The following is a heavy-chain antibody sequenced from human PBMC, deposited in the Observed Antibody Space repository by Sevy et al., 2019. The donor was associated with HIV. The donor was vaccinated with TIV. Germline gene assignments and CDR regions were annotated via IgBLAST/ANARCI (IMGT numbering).Heavy chain of an antibody. CDR2: TRNKGNSYNT. CDR1: GFTFSDHY. D-gene: IGHD3-22*01. J-gene: IGHJ4*02. V-gene: IGHV3-72*01. CDR3: ARVSYSYDSSPGGYFDY. Sequence: GGSLRLSCAASGFTFSDHYMDWVRQAPGKGLEWVGRTRNKGNSYNTEYAASVKGRFTISSDDSKNSLYLQMNSLKTGDTAVYYCARVSYSYDSSPGGYFDYWGQGTLVTVSS.